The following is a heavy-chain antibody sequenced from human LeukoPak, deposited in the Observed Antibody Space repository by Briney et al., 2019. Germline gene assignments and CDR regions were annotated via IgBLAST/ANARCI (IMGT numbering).Heavy chain of an antibody. CDR2: IRSKANSYAT. Sequence: GGSLRLSCAASGFTFSGSAMHWVRQASGKGLEWVGRIRSKANSYATAYAASVKGRFTISRDDSKNTAYLQMNSLKTEDTAVYYCTKVEVATIPFDYWGQGTLVTVSS. CDR3: TKVEVATIPFDY. D-gene: IGHD5-12*01. V-gene: IGHV3-73*01. J-gene: IGHJ4*02. CDR1: GFTFSGSA.